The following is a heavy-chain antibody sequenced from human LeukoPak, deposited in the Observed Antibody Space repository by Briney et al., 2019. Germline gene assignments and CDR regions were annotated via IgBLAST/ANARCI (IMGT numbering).Heavy chain of an antibody. V-gene: IGHV1-18*01. CDR3: ARDGLRLGELSPTPDY. J-gene: IGHJ4*02. CDR1: GYTFTSYG. CDR2: ISAYNGNT. Sequence: ASVKVSCKASGYTFTSYGISWVRQAPGQGVEWTGWISAYNGNTNYAQKLQGRVTMTTDTSTSTAYMELRSLRSDDAAVYYCARDGLRLGELSPTPDYWGQGTLVTVSS. D-gene: IGHD3-16*02.